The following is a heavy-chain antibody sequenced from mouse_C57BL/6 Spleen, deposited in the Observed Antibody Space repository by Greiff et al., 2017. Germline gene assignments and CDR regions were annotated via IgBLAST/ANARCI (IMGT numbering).Heavy chain of an antibody. V-gene: IGHV5-6*01. CDR3: ARHGAAQAAMDY. J-gene: IGHJ4*01. D-gene: IGHD3-2*02. CDR2: ISSGGSYT. CDR1: GFTFSSYG. Sequence: DVQLQESGGDLVKPGGSLKLSCAASGFTFSSYGMSWVRQTPDKRLEWVATISSGGSYTYYPDSVKGRFTISRDNAKNTLYLQMSSLKSEDTAMYYCARHGAAQAAMDYWGQGTSVTVSS.